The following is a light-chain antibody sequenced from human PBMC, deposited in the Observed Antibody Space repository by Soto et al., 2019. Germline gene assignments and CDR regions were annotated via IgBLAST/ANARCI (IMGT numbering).Light chain of an antibody. CDR2: GAS. CDR1: QSVNSRY. Sequence: EIVLTQSPGTLSLSPGERATLSCRASQSVNSRYLAWYQQKPGQPPRLLIYGASIRATGIPDRFSGGGSGTDFALTISRLEPEDFAVYFCQQFTNSLSWTFGQGTKVEI. V-gene: IGKV3-20*01. J-gene: IGKJ1*01. CDR3: QQFTNSLSWT.